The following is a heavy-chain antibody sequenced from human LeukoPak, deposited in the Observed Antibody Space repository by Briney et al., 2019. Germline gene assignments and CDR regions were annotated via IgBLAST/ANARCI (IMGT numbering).Heavy chain of an antibody. CDR1: GYSFTSYW. CDR2: IYPGDSDT. J-gene: IGHJ4*02. Sequence: GESLKISCKGSGYSFTSYWIGWVRQMPGKGLEWMGIIYPGDSDTRYSPSFQGQVTISVDKSISTAYLQWSSLKASDTAMYYCARGSSGYYSRWMVDYWGQGTLVTVSS. V-gene: IGHV5-51*01. D-gene: IGHD6-19*01. CDR3: ARGSSGYYSRWMVDY.